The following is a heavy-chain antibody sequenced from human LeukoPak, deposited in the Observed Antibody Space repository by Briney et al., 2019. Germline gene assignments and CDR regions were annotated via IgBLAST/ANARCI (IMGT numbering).Heavy chain of an antibody. Sequence: ASVKVSCKASGYTFTSYDINWVRQATGQGLEWMGWMNPNSGNTGYAQKFQGRVTMTRNTSISTAYMELSSLRSEDTAVYYCASSAGTSHGMGVWGQGTTVTVSS. CDR2: MNPNSGNT. V-gene: IGHV1-8*01. CDR3: ASSAGTSHGMGV. J-gene: IGHJ6*02. D-gene: IGHD6-13*01. CDR1: GYTFTSYD.